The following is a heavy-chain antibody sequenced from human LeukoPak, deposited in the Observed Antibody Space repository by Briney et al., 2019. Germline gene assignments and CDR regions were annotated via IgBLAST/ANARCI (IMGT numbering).Heavy chain of an antibody. Sequence: GGSLRLSCTASGFTFSTYAMSWFRQAPGRGLEWVSASRGNGGRTDYADSVEGRFTTSRDNSKNTVYLHMNSLRAEDTAVYYCAKADDTVATNFDSWGQGTLVTVSS. V-gene: IGHV3-23*01. CDR3: AKADDTVATNFDS. CDR2: SRGNGGRT. CDR1: GFTFSTYA. D-gene: IGHD5-12*01. J-gene: IGHJ4*02.